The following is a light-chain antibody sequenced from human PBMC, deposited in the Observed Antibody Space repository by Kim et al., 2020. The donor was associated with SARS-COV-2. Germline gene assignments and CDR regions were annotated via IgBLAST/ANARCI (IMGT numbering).Light chain of an antibody. CDR3: AAWDGSLNIVV. CDR2: GNC. J-gene: IGLJ2*01. Sequence: GQTVRIPCSGSGSNSGTKPVTWYRQLPGPAPKVLIYGNCLRPSGVPERFSGSKSGTSASLASRELRSDDEADYYCAAWDGSLNIVVFGGGTQLTVL. V-gene: IGLV1-44*01. CDR1: GSNSGTKP.